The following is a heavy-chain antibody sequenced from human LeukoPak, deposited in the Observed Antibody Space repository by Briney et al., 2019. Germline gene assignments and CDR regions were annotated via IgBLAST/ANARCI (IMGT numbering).Heavy chain of an antibody. J-gene: IGHJ3*02. CDR2: INPSSGDT. Sequence: ASVKVSCKAPGYTFTAHYMHWVRQAPGQGLEWMGRINPSSGDTEYGQRFQGRVTLTRDTSSSTANMELRRLRSDDTAVYYCARDPGYSYAFDIWGQGTVVTVSS. CDR3: ARDPGYSYAFDI. D-gene: IGHD2-21*01. CDR1: GYTFTAHY. V-gene: IGHV1-2*06.